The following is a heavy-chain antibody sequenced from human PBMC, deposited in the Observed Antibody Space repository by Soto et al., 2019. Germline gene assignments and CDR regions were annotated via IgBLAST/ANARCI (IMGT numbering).Heavy chain of an antibody. CDR1: GFTFSSYA. Sequence: GSLRLSCAASGFTFSSYAMSWVRQAPGKGLEWVSAISGSGGSTYYADSVKGRFTISRDNSKNTLYLQMNSLRAEDTAVYYCAKDRPQLAGDYYYGMDVWGQGTTVTVSS. J-gene: IGHJ6*02. D-gene: IGHD6-6*01. CDR2: ISGSGGST. CDR3: AKDRPQLAGDYYYGMDV. V-gene: IGHV3-23*01.